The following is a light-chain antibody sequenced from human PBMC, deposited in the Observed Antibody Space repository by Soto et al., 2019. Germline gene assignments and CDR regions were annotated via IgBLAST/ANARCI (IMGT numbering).Light chain of an antibody. CDR3: CSYSASISWV. Sequence: QSALTQPASVSGSPGQSITISXXXXXXXIGAFDYISWYQQHPLKAPKLLIYEVTSRPSGISDRFSGSKSGFTASLTISGLQSEDEAEYFCCSYSASISWVFGGGTKLTVL. CDR1: XXXIGAFDY. V-gene: IGLV2-14*01. J-gene: IGLJ3*02. CDR2: EVT.